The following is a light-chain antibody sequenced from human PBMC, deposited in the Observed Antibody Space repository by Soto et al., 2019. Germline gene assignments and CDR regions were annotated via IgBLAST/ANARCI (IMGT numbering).Light chain of an antibody. Sequence: DIQMTQSPSTLSATAGDRVTITCRASQSISSWLAWYQHKPGKAPKLLIYDASKLDSGVPSRFSGSGSGTEFSPPNSNLQPDYSANYYCQQYENYWTFGQGTRVEIK. V-gene: IGKV1-5*01. CDR2: DAS. J-gene: IGKJ1*01. CDR3: QQYENYWT. CDR1: QSISSW.